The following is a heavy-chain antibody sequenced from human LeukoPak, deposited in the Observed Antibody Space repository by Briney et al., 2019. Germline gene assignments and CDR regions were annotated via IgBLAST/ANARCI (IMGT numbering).Heavy chain of an antibody. CDR1: GFTFSSYA. CDR2: VSGHGTSS. J-gene: IGHJ4*02. Sequence: GGSLRLSCEASGFTFSSYAITWVRQAPGEGLEWVSTVSGHGTSSYYPDSVKGRFTVSRDNSKNTVFLQMSSLGAEDSAQYYCAKSVDSRGYWFERGADFWGQGTVVTVSS. CDR3: AKSVDSRGYWFERGADF. V-gene: IGHV3-23*01. D-gene: IGHD3-22*01.